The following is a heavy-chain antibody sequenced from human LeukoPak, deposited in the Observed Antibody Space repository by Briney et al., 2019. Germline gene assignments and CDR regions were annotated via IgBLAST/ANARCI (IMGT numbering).Heavy chain of an antibody. V-gene: IGHV1-2*02. CDR1: GYTFTDYY. D-gene: IGHD3-9*01. CDR3: ARDSELRYFDWLSSKRYFDY. J-gene: IGHJ4*02. Sequence: GASVKVSCKASGYTFTDYYMHWVRQAPGQGLEWMGWINPNSGGTNYAQNFQGRVTVTRDTSISTAYMELSRLRSDDTAVYYCARDSELRYFDWLSSKRYFDYWGQGTLVTVSS. CDR2: INPNSGGT.